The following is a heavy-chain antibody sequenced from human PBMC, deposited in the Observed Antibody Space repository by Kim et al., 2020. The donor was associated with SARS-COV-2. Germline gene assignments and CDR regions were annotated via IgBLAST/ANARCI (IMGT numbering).Heavy chain of an antibody. CDR2: IYYSGST. Sequence: SETLSLTCTVSGGSISSSSYYWGWIRQPPGKGLEWIGSIYYSGSTYYNPSLKSRVTISVDTSKNQFSLKLSSVTAADTAVYYCASYSSSWYEAGSRVVGFDYWGQGTLVTVSS. J-gene: IGHJ4*02. CDR3: ASYSSSWYEAGSRVVGFDY. CDR1: GGSISSSSYY. V-gene: IGHV4-39*01. D-gene: IGHD6-13*01.